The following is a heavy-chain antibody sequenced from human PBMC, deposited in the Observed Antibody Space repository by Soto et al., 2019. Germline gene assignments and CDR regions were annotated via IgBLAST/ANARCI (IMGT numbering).Heavy chain of an antibody. D-gene: IGHD2-15*01. Sequence: SETLSLTCAVYGGSFSGYYWSWIRQPPGKGLEWIGEINHSGSTNYNPSLKSRVTISVDTSKNQFSLKLSSVTAADTAVYYCARGGIAVARLDYWGQGTLVTVSS. CDR2: INHSGST. CDR3: ARGGIAVARLDY. J-gene: IGHJ4*02. V-gene: IGHV4-34*01. CDR1: GGSFSGYY.